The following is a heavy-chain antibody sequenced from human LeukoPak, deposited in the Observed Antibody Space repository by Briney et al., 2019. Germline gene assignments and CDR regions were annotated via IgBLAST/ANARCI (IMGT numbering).Heavy chain of an antibody. CDR2: IKQDGSDK. Sequence: GGSLRLSCAVSGFTFSSYWMSWVRQAPGKGLEWVANIKQDGSDKYYVDSMKGRFTISRDNAKNSLYLQMNSLRAEDTAVYYCARGDSSGWYFDYWGQGTLVTVSS. V-gene: IGHV3-7*01. CDR1: GFTFSSYW. J-gene: IGHJ4*02. CDR3: ARGDSSGWYFDY. D-gene: IGHD6-19*01.